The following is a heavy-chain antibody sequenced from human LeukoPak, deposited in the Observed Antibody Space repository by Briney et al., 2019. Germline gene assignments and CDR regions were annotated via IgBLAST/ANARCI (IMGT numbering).Heavy chain of an antibody. Sequence: ASVKVSCTSSGYTFTDYYLHWVRQAPGQGLEWVGWIHPNSGATHYAQKFQGRLTMTRDTSISTVYMELTRLRSDDTAVYYCARDMGTYSGYDYDYWGQGTLVTASS. CDR3: ARDMGTYSGYDYDY. V-gene: IGHV1-2*02. CDR2: IHPNSGAT. CDR1: GYTFTDYY. D-gene: IGHD5-12*01. J-gene: IGHJ4*02.